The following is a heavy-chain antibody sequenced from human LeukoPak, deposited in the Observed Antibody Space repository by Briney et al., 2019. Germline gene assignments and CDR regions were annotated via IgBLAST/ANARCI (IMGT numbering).Heavy chain of an antibody. CDR3: ARSDYNGYRGLGF. CDR2: IIPSSGST. Sequence: ASVKVSCKASGYAFTSYDIHWMRQAPGQGLGWMGIIIPSSGSTTYAQKFQGRVTMTRDTSTSTVYMELSSLTSDDTAVYFCARSDYNGYRGLGFWGQGTLVTVSS. J-gene: IGHJ4*02. D-gene: IGHD5-24*01. V-gene: IGHV1-46*01. CDR1: GYAFTSYD.